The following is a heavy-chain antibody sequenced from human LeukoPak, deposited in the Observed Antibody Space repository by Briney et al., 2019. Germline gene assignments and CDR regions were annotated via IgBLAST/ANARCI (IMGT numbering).Heavy chain of an antibody. Sequence: GGSLRLSCTGSGFIFGSYWMSWVRQAPGKGLEWVSYISSSGNTISYADSVKGRFTISRDNAKNSLYLQVISLRAEDTAVYYCARGPSIAARYDAFDIWGQGTMVTVSS. CDR3: ARGPSIAARYDAFDI. CDR2: ISSSGNTI. J-gene: IGHJ3*02. V-gene: IGHV3-48*03. CDR1: GFIFGSYW. D-gene: IGHD6-6*01.